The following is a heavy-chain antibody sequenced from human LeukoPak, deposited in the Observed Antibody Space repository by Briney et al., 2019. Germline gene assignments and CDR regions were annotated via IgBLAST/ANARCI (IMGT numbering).Heavy chain of an antibody. CDR1: GFTFSSYW. D-gene: IGHD3-10*01. J-gene: IGHJ4*02. CDR3: ATGPQWFGELFCDY. Sequence: GGSLRLSCAASGFTFSSYWMSWVRQAPGKGPEWVANIKQDGSDKFYVDSVKGRFTISRDNAKNSLYLQMNSLRAEDTAVYYYATGPQWFGELFCDYWGQGTLVSVPS. CDR2: IKQDGSDK. V-gene: IGHV3-7*01.